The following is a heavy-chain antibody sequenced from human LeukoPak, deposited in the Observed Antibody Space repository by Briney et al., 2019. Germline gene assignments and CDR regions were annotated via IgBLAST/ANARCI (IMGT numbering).Heavy chain of an antibody. CDR2: IYYSGST. CDR1: GGSISSGGYY. Sequence: SQTLSLTCTVSGGSISSGGYYWSWIRQHPGKGLEWIGYIYYSGSTYYNPSLKSRVTISVDTSKNQFSLKLSSVTAADTAVYYCARENTVRGVIYWFDPWGQGTLVTVSS. CDR3: ARENTVRGVIYWFDP. J-gene: IGHJ5*02. V-gene: IGHV4-31*03. D-gene: IGHD3-10*01.